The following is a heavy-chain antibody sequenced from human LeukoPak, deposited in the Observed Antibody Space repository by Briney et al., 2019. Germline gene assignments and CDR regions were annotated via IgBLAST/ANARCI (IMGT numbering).Heavy chain of an antibody. CDR1: GGSISSYY. CDR2: IYTSGST. V-gene: IGHV4-4*07. CDR3: ARDEMIEIAARPAWFDP. Sequence: SETLSLTCTVSGGSISSYYWSWIRQPAGKGLEWIGRIYTSGSTNYNPSLKSRVTMSVDTSKNQFSLKLSSVTAADTAVYYCARDEMIEIAARPAWFDPWGQGTLSPSPQ. D-gene: IGHD6-6*01. J-gene: IGHJ5*02.